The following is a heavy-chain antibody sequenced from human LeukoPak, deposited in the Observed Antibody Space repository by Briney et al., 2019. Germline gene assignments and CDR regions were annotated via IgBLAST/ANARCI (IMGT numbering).Heavy chain of an antibody. Sequence: SETLSLTCSVSSGSISSYYWSWIRQPPGTGREWIGYIYYNGRTNYNSSLKSRVTISVDTSKNQFSLKLSSVTAADTAVYYCARGPYYYDSSGSFDYWGQGTLVTVSS. V-gene: IGHV4-59*12. J-gene: IGHJ4*02. D-gene: IGHD3-22*01. CDR1: SGSISSYY. CDR3: ARGPYYYDSSGSFDY. CDR2: IYYNGRT.